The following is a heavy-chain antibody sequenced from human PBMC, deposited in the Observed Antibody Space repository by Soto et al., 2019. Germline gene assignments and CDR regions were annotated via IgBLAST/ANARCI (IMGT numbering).Heavy chain of an antibody. D-gene: IGHD1-7*01. CDR3: AGYNWNYYFDP. V-gene: IGHV4-59*03. CDR1: GGSFNGFF. J-gene: IGHJ5*02. Sequence: PSETLSLTCSVSGGSFNGFFWSWIRQPPGKGLEWIGHIYHSGTAIYNPSLKSRVTISIDTSKSQFSLNLNSMTAADTAVYYCAGYNWNYYFDPWGQGTLVTVSS. CDR2: IYHSGTA.